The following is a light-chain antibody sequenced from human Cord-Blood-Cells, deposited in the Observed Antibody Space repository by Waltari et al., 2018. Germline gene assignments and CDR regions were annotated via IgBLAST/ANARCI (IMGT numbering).Light chain of an antibody. V-gene: IGKV1-5*01. CDR1: QSISSW. Sequence: IQMTQSPSTLSASVGDRVTITCRASQSISSWLAWYQQKPGKAPKLLIYDASSLESGVPSRLSGSGSGTEFTLTISSLQPDDFATYYCQQYNSYSPWTFGQGTKVEIK. CDR3: QQYNSYSPWT. CDR2: DAS. J-gene: IGKJ1*01.